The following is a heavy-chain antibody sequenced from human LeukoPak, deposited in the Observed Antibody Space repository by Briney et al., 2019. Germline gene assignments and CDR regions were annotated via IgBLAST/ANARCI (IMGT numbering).Heavy chain of an antibody. J-gene: IGHJ4*02. CDR1: GDSLFTNGVA. V-gene: IGHV6-1*01. Sequence: QTPSLTRAISGDSLFTNGVAWNWIRQSPSKGLEWLGRTYYRYKWSFEYGVSVKSRISVNADTSKNQFSLQLSSVTPEDTAVYYCARGKYSSFDNWGQGTLVTVSS. CDR2: TYYRYKWSF. CDR3: ARGKYSSFDN. D-gene: IGHD6-13*01.